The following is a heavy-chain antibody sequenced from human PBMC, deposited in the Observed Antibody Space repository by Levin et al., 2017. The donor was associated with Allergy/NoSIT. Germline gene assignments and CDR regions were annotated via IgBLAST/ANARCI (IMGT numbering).Heavy chain of an antibody. CDR1: SDSISLYY. D-gene: IGHD4-11*01. V-gene: IGHV4-59*01. Sequence: SETLSLTCTVSSDSISLYYWSWIRQPPGKGLEWIGFVYYSGNTHYNPSLKSRVTISVDTSKNQFSLNLSSVTAADTAMYFCARGRTVTTDFDYWGQGTLVTVSS. CDR2: VYYSGNT. CDR3: ARGRTVTTDFDY. J-gene: IGHJ4*02.